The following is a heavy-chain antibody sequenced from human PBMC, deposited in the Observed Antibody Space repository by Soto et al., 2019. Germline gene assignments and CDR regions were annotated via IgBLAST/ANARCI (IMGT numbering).Heavy chain of an antibody. CDR3: VSSWYSHPYFDY. Sequence: SVKVSCKASGGTFSSYAISGVRQAPGQGLEWMGGIIPIFGTANYAQKFQGRVTLTADESTSTACMQLSSLRSEVTAVCDCVSSWYSHPYFDYWGQGTLVTVSS. J-gene: IGHJ4*02. D-gene: IGHD6-13*01. CDR2: IIPIFGTA. CDR1: GGTFSSYA. V-gene: IGHV1-69*13.